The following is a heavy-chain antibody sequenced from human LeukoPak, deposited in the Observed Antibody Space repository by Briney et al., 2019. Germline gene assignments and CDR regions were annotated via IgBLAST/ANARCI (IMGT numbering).Heavy chain of an antibody. Sequence: GGSLRLSCAASGFTFSSNYMSWVRQAPGKGLEWVANIKQDSSATAYVDSVKGRFTISRDNARNSQFLQMNSLRAEDTAVYYCAKAHDYGDFFDYWGQGTLVTVSS. CDR3: AKAHDYGDFFDY. D-gene: IGHD4-17*01. V-gene: IGHV3-7*01. J-gene: IGHJ4*02. CDR1: GFTFSSNY. CDR2: IKQDSSAT.